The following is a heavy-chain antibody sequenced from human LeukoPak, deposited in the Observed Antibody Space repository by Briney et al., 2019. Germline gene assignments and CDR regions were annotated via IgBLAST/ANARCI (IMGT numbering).Heavy chain of an antibody. CDR2: IYYTGSA. CDR1: GAPITRYY. D-gene: IGHD2-15*01. V-gene: IGHV4-59*08. J-gene: IGHJ6*02. CDR3: ARPAGLPSXAMDV. Sequence: SETLSLTCTVSGAPITRYYWSWIRQPPGKGLEWIGYIYYTGSANYNPSLKSRVSISVDTSKNQFSLRLSSVTAADTAVYYCARPAGLPSXAMDVWGQGTTVTVSS.